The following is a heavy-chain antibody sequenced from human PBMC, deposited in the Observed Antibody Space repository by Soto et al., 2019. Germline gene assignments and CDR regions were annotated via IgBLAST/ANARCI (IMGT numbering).Heavy chain of an antibody. Sequence: GGSLRLSCTASGFTFSAYNMNWVRQAPGKGLERVTSISSSSTYIFYADSVRGRFTVSRDNARSSLYLQMNSLRAEDTGVFYCVRDTKTGASKAQLSTDGIDVSGQGTTVTVYS. D-gene: IGHD2-2*01. V-gene: IGHV3-21*01. CDR3: VRDTKTGASKAQLSTDGIDV. J-gene: IGHJ6*02. CDR1: GFTFSAYN. CDR2: ISSSSTYI.